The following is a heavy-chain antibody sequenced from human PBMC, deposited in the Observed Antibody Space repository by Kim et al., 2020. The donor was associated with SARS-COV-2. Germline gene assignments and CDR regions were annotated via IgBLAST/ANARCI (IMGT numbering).Heavy chain of an antibody. V-gene: IGHV3-48*04. J-gene: IGHJ4*02. Sequence: IYYADSVKGRFTSSRDNAKNSLYLQMNSLRAEDTAVYYCARRSGWRQYDYWGQGTLVTVSS. D-gene: IGHD6-19*01. CDR2: I. CDR3: ARRSGWRQYDY.